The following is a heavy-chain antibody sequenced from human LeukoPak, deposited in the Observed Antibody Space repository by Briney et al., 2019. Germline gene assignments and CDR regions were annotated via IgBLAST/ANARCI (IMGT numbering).Heavy chain of an antibody. CDR3: ARVSRDDFWSGYPPVGAFDI. J-gene: IGHJ3*02. CDR2: ISYDGSNK. Sequence: GRSLRLSCAASGFTFSSYAMHWVRQAPGKGLEWVAVISYDGSNKYYADSVKGRFTISRDNSKNTLYLQMNSLRAEDTAVYYCARVSRDDFWSGYPPVGAFDIWGQGTMVTVSS. CDR1: GFTFSSYA. D-gene: IGHD3-3*01. V-gene: IGHV3-30-3*01.